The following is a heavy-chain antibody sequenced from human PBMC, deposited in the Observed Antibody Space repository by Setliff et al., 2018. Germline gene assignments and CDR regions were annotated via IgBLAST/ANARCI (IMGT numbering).Heavy chain of an antibody. CDR2: MNPNSGNT. V-gene: IGHV1-8*01. D-gene: IGHD3-10*01. CDR1: GYTFTSYD. Sequence: ASVKVSCKASGYTFTSYDINWVRQATGQGLEWMGWMNPNSGNTGYAQKFQGRVTMTRNTSISTAYMELSSLRSEDTAVYYCARVDYCGSGSYYNFQHWGQGTLVTVSS. J-gene: IGHJ1*01. CDR3: ARVDYCGSGSYYNFQH.